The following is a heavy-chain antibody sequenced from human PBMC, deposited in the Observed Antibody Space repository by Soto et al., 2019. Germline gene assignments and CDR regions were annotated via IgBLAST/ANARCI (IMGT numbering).Heavy chain of an antibody. CDR1: GASIGSYY. D-gene: IGHD1-26*01. CDR3: ARESGSYDPLDY. J-gene: IGHJ4*02. CDR2: IYYSGST. Sequence: KASETLSLTCTVSGASIGSYYWSWIRQPPGKGLQWIGYIYYSGSTNYNPSLKSRVSISVDASRNQFSLRLTSVTSADTAMYYCARESGSYDPLDYWGQGTLVTVSS. V-gene: IGHV4-59*01.